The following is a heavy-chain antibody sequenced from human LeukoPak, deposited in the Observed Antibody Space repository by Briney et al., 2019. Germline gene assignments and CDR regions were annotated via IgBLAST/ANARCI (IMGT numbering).Heavy chain of an antibody. Sequence: PSETLSLTCAVYGGSFSGYYWSWIRQPPGKGLEWIGEINHSGSTNYNPSLKSRVTISVDKSKNQFSLKLSSVTAADTAVYYCASWRTYYYDSSGFDYWGQGTLVTVSS. CDR1: GGSFSGYY. CDR2: INHSGST. D-gene: IGHD3-22*01. CDR3: ASWRTYYYDSSGFDY. V-gene: IGHV4-34*01. J-gene: IGHJ4*02.